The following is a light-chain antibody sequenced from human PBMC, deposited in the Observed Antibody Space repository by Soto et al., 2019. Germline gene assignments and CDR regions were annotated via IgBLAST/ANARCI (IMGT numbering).Light chain of an antibody. V-gene: IGLV2-23*01. CDR2: EGS. Sequence: QSVLTQPASVSGSPGQSITISCTGTSSDVGSYKFVSWYQQHPGKAPKLMIYEGSKRPSGVSNRFSGSKSGNTASLTISGIQAEDEADYYCYSYAGSSTLVFGGGTKLTVL. J-gene: IGLJ2*01. CDR1: SSDVGSYKF. CDR3: YSYAGSSTLV.